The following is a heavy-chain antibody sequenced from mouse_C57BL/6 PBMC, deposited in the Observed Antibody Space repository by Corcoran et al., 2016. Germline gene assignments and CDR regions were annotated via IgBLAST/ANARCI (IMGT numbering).Heavy chain of an antibody. CDR1: GYTFTTYG. CDR3: ARENYIY. D-gene: IGHD2-12*01. J-gene: IGHJ4*01. CDR2: INTYSGVP. Sequence: QIQLVQSGPELKKPGETVKISCKASGYTFTTYGMSWVKQAPGKGLEWMGWINTYSGVPTYADDFKGRFAFSLETSASTAYLQINNLKNEDTATYFCARENYIYWGQGTSVTVSS. V-gene: IGHV9-3*01.